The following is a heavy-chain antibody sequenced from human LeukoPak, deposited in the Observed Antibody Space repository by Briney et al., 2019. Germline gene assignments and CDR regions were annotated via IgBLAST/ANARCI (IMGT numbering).Heavy chain of an antibody. D-gene: IGHD2-8*01. CDR2: IKQDGSEK. CDR3: ARDSNGLNDY. V-gene: IGHV3-7*01. Sequence: GGSLRLSCAASGFTFSSYWMSWVRQAPGRGLEWVANIKQDGSEKYYVDSVEGRFTISRDNAKNSLYLRMNSLRAEDTAVYYCARDSNGLNDYWGQGTLVTVSS. CDR1: GFTFSSYW. J-gene: IGHJ4*02.